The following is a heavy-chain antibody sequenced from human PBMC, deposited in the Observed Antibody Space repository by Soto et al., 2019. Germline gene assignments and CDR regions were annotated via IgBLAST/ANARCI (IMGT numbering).Heavy chain of an antibody. Sequence: VSGPTLVNPTQTLTLTCTCSGFSVKTSGVGVGWIRQPPGKTLEWLALIYWNDFKRYTPSLESRLTITKDTSKNQLVLTVTNVDLADTATYYCAHSRGYNGYEGPPLDEMDVWARETTVTVSS. J-gene: IGHJ6*02. V-gene: IGHV2-5*01. CDR1: GFSVKTSGVG. CDR3: AHSRGYNGYEGPPLDEMDV. CDR2: IYWNDFK. D-gene: IGHD5-12*01.